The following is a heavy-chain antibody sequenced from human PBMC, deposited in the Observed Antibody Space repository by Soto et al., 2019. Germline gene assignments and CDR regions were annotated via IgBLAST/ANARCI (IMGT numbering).Heavy chain of an antibody. Sequence: SETLSLTCAVYGGSFSGYYWSWIRQPPGKGLEWIGEINHSGSTNYNPSLKSRVTISVDTSKNQFSLKLSSVTAADTAVYYCARGGYCSGGSCYPYYYYMDVWGKGTTVTVSS. J-gene: IGHJ6*03. V-gene: IGHV4-34*01. CDR1: GGSFSGYY. CDR3: ARGGYCSGGSCYPYYYYMDV. CDR2: INHSGST. D-gene: IGHD2-15*01.